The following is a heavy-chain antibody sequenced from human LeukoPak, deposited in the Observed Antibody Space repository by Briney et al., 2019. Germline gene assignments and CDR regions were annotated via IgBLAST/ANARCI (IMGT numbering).Heavy chain of an antibody. V-gene: IGHV4-39*07. CDR3: ARGRVEGYGDYGRYFDY. J-gene: IGHJ4*02. D-gene: IGHD4-17*01. CDR1: GGSISSDSYY. Sequence: SETLSLTCTVSGGSISSDSYYWGWIRQPPGKGLEWIGSIYYSGSTSYNPSLKSRVTISVDTSKNQFSLKLSSVTAADTAVYYCARGRVEGYGDYGRYFDYWGQGTLVTVSS. CDR2: IYYSGST.